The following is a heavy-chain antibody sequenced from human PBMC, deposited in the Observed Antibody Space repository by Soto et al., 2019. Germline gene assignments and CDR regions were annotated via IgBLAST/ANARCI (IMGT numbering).Heavy chain of an antibody. CDR2: TSGSGDAT. CDR3: AKDLGYDGSGIEI. V-gene: IGHV3-23*01. J-gene: IGHJ4*02. CDR1: GFIFSNYG. D-gene: IGHD3-10*01. Sequence: EVQLLESGGGSRQPGGSLRLSCAVSGFIFSNYGMSWVRQAPGKGVEWVSATSGSGDATYYADSVKGRFTISRDNPKNTLYVEMNSLRVEDTAVYYCAKDLGYDGSGIEIWGQGTLVSVSP.